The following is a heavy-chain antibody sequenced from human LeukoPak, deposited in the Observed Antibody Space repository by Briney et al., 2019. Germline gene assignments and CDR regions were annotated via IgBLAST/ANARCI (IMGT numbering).Heavy chain of an antibody. V-gene: IGHV4-34*01. CDR1: GGSFRGYY. CDR3: ARGGIAAPGGDYYFDY. Sequence: SEPLSLTCAVYGGSFRGYYWRWIRQPPGKGLEWIGEFNHSGSTNYNPSLKSRVTISVDTSKNQFSLKLSSVTAADTAVYYCARGGIAAPGGDYYFDYWGQGTLVTVSS. J-gene: IGHJ4*02. D-gene: IGHD6-13*01. CDR2: FNHSGST.